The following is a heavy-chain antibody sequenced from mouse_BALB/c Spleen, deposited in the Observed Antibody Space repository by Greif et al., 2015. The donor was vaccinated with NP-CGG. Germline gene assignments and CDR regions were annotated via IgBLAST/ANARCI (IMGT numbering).Heavy chain of an antibody. CDR2: IYPGDGDT. Sequence: VKLVESGAELVRPGSSVKISCKASGYAFSSYWMNWVKQRPGQGLEWIGQIYPGDGDTNYNGKFKGKATLTADKSSSTAYTQLSSLTSEDFAVYFCARYDYDYYAMDYWGQGTSVTVSS. J-gene: IGHJ4*01. CDR1: GYAFSSYW. D-gene: IGHD2-4*01. V-gene: IGHV1-80*01. CDR3: ARYDYDYYAMDY.